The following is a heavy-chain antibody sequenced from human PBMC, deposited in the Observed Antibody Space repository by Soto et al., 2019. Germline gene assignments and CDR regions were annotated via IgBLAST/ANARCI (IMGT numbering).Heavy chain of an antibody. V-gene: IGHV4-59*13. CDR2: NYDSGTT. CDR1: GVSISSYN. D-gene: IGHD5-18*01. J-gene: IGHJ5*02. CDR3: VSEAYLGYGHAIDL. Sequence: PSETLSLTCAVSGVSISSYNWVWIRQPPGKGMELICYNYDSGTTNYYPSLKGRVTISVATDKNQFFLRLTTVAAADTDVYYCVSEAYLGYGHAIDLWGQGTLVTVSS.